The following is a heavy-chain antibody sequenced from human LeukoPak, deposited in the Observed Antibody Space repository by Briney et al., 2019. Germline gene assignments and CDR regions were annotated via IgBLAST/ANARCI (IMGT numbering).Heavy chain of an antibody. D-gene: IGHD2-2*01. CDR2: ISAYNGNT. CDR1: GYTFTGYG. V-gene: IGHV1-18*01. CDR3: ARLLGTAANDAFDI. Sequence: ASVKVSCKASGYTFTGYGISWVRQAPGQGLEWMGWISAYNGNTNYAQKLQGRVTMTTDTSTSTAYMELRSLRSDDTAVYYCARLLGTAANDAFDIWGQGTMVTVSS. J-gene: IGHJ3*02.